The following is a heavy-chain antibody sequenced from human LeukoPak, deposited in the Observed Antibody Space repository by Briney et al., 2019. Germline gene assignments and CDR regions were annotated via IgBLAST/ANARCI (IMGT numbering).Heavy chain of an antibody. D-gene: IGHD3-10*02. CDR3: ARGTMFPYYFDY. J-gene: IGHJ4*02. CDR2: ISSSSSTI. Sequence: GGSLRLSCAASRFTLSSYSMNWVRQAPGKGLERVSYISSSSSTIYYADSVKGRFTIPRDNAKNSLYLQMNSLRAEDTAVYYCARGTMFPYYFDYWGQGTLVTVSS. V-gene: IGHV3-48*01. CDR1: RFTLSSYS.